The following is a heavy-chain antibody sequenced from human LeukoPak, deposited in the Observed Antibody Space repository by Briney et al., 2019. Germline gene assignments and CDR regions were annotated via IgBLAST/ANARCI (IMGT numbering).Heavy chain of an antibody. J-gene: IGHJ3*02. CDR1: GYTFTSYN. CDR2: VSPHNGDT. Sequence: ASVKVSCKASGYTFTSYNINWFRQAPGRGFEWLGFVSPHNGDTGYTQNFQGRVTKTRDTSINTAYMELSGLRSEDTAVYYCVRHYYDYVAFDIWGQGTMVIVSS. D-gene: IGHD3-22*01. CDR3: VRHYYDYVAFDI. V-gene: IGHV1-8*01.